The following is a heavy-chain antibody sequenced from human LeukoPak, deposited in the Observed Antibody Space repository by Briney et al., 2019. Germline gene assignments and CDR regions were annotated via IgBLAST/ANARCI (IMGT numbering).Heavy chain of an antibody. V-gene: IGHV3-30*18. CDR1: GFTFSDYA. J-gene: IGHJ4*02. CDR2: ISYDGSNK. CDR3: AKDIDIVATILDY. D-gene: IGHD5-12*01. Sequence: GGSLRLSCAASGFTFSDYAMHWVRQAPGKGLEWVAVISYDGSNKYYADSVKGRFTISRDNSKNTLYLQMNSLRAEDTAVYYCAKDIDIVATILDYWGQGTLVTVSS.